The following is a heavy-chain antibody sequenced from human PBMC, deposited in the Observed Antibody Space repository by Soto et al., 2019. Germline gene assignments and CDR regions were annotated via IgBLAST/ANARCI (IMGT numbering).Heavy chain of an antibody. CDR3: ARVGGSGWFDAFDI. Sequence: GGSLRLSCAASGFTFRTYALSWVRQAPGKGLDWVSVISGSGGSTDYAGSVKGRFTISRDNSKNALYLQMNSLRAEDTALYYCARVGGSGWFDAFDIWGQGTMVTVSS. D-gene: IGHD6-19*01. V-gene: IGHV3-23*01. CDR2: ISGSGGST. CDR1: GFTFRTYA. J-gene: IGHJ3*02.